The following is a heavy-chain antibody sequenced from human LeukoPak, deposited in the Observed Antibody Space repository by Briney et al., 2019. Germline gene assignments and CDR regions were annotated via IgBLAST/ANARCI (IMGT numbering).Heavy chain of an antibody. CDR1: GYTFTSYG. D-gene: IGHD1-26*01. CDR3: ARDNSVGDVAWWFDP. J-gene: IGHJ5*02. Sequence: GASVKVSCKAPGYTFTSYGISWVRQAPGQGLEWMGWISAYNGNTNYAQKLQGRVTMTTDTSTSTAYMELRSLRSEDTAVYYCARDNSVGDVAWWFDPWGQGTLVTVSS. V-gene: IGHV1-18*01. CDR2: ISAYNGNT.